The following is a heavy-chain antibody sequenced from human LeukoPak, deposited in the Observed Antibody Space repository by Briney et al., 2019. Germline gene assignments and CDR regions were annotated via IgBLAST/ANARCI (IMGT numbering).Heavy chain of an antibody. CDR3: ARVGGP. Sequence: SETLSLTCTVSGGSISSSSYYWGWIRQPPGKGLEWIGYIYHSGSTYYNPSLKGRVTISVDRSKNQFSLKLSSVTAADTAVYYCARVGGPWGQGTLVTVSS. J-gene: IGHJ5*02. CDR2: IYHSGST. D-gene: IGHD3-16*01. CDR1: GGSISSSSYY. V-gene: IGHV4-39*07.